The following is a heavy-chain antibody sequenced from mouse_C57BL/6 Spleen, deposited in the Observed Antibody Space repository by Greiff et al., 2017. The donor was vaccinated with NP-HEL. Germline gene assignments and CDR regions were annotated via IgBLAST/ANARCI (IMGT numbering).Heavy chain of an antibody. D-gene: IGHD1-1*01. CDR2: INPNNGGT. Sequence: EVKLVESGPELVKPGASVKIPCKASGYTFTDYNMDWVKQSHGKSLEWIGDINPNNGGTIYNQKFKGKATLTVDKSSSTAYMELRSLTSEDTAVYYCARRRDYGSSPSFDYWGQGTTLTVSS. CDR3: ARRRDYGSSPSFDY. J-gene: IGHJ2*01. CDR1: GYTFTDYN. V-gene: IGHV1-18*01.